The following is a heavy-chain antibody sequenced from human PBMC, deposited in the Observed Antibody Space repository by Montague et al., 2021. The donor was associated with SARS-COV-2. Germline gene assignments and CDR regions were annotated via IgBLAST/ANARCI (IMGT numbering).Heavy chain of an antibody. Sequence: PSLTCNVSGDSISGSRHFWNWIRQHPGKGLEWIGYIYHTGTTHYRPSLKSRATLSADISQNQFSLKLNSMTAADTAIYYCARGVSYGSGFLSEWGPGTLVIVSS. V-gene: IGHV4-31*03. CDR1: GDSISGSRHF. CDR3: ARGVSYGSGFLSE. CDR2: IYHTGTT. J-gene: IGHJ4*02. D-gene: IGHD3-10*01.